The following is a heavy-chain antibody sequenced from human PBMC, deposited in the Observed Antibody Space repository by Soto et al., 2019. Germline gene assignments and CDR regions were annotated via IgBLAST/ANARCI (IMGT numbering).Heavy chain of an antibody. J-gene: IGHJ4*02. D-gene: IGHD4-17*01. Sequence: SAETLSLTCNVSGASITSSYWSWVRQPPGKGLEWIAYIHHRGTTNYNPSLPSRVTTSVATSKNQVYLKMSSLTAADKATYFCARTPYRLALGTVLCYFDEWGPGTMVTVSS. CDR3: ARTPYRLALGTVLCYFDE. CDR2: IHHRGTT. V-gene: IGHV4-59*01. CDR1: GASITSSY.